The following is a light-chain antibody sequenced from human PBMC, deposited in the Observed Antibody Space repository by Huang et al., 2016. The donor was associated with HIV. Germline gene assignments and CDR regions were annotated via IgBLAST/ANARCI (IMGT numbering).Light chain of an antibody. Sequence: DIQMTQSPSSLSASVGDRVTITCRASQSISSYLNWYQQKPGKAPKLLIYAASSWQSGVPSRFRGSGSGTDFTLTISSLQPEDFATYYCQQSYSTLRYTFGQGTRLDIK. J-gene: IGKJ2*01. V-gene: IGKV1-39*01. CDR2: AAS. CDR3: QQSYSTLRYT. CDR1: QSISSY.